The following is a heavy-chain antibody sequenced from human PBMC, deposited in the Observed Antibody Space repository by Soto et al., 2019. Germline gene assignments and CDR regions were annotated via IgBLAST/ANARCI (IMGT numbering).Heavy chain of an antibody. J-gene: IGHJ5*02. CDR1: GGSISSGGYY. CDR3: ARSYRFGELFGDNWFDP. D-gene: IGHD3-10*01. Sequence: QVQLQESGPGLVKPSQTLSLTCTVSGGSISSGGYYWSWIRQHPGKGLEWIGYIYYSGSTYYNPSLKSRVTISVDTSKNQFSLKLSSVTAADTAVYYCARSYRFGELFGDNWFDPWGQGTLVTVSS. V-gene: IGHV4-31*03. CDR2: IYYSGST.